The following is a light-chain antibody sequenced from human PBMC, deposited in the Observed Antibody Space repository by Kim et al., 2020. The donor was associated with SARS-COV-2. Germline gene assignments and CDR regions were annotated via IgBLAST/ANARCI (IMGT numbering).Light chain of an antibody. J-gene: IGLJ3*02. CDR3: TAWDDSLNGWV. CDR2: TNN. Sequence: GQRVTSSGSGSSSNIGTNTVNWYQQLPGTAPTLLIQTNNQRPSGVPDRFSGSKSGTSASLAISGLQSDDEAGYFCTAWDDSLNGWVFGGGTQLTVL. V-gene: IGLV1-44*01. CDR1: SSNIGTNT.